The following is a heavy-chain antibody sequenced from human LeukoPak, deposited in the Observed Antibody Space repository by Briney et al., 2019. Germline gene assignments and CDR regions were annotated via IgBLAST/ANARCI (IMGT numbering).Heavy chain of an antibody. D-gene: IGHD6-19*01. V-gene: IGHV5-51*01. CDR2: IYPGDSDT. CDR1: GYSFTSYW. Sequence: AGESLKISCKGSGYSFTSYWIGWVRQMPGKGLEWMGIIYPGDSDTRYSPSFQGQVTISADKSISTAYLQWSSLKASDTAMYYCARRSARPAVPLAVAGTDDAFDIWGQGTMVIVSS. CDR3: ARRSARPAVPLAVAGTDDAFDI. J-gene: IGHJ3*02.